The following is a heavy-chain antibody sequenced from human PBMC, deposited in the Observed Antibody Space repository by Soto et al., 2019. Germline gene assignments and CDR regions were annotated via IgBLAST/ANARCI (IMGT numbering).Heavy chain of an antibody. CDR2: IKQDGSEK. CDR1: GFTFSSYW. D-gene: IGHD6-13*01. Sequence: HPGGSLRLSCAASGFTFSSYWMSWVGQAQGKGLEWVANIKQDGSEKYYVDSVKGRFTISRDNAKNSLYLQMNSLRAEDTAVYYCARDPGIAAAGYYYYYGMDVWGQGTTVTVSS. CDR3: ARDPGIAAAGYYYYYGMDV. J-gene: IGHJ6*02. V-gene: IGHV3-7*03.